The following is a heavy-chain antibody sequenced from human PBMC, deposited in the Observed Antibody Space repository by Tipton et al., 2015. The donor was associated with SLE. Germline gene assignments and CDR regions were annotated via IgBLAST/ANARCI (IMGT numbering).Heavy chain of an antibody. CDR1: GFTYSRYE. CDR2: ITTSGDTV. CDR3: ASDGSGRRGGVYFDH. V-gene: IGHV3-48*03. J-gene: IGHJ4*02. Sequence: GSLRLSCSASGFTYSRYEMNWVRQAPGKGLEWVSYITTSGDTVYYADSVKGRFTISRDNAKNLLYLQMNSLRVEDTAVYYCASDGSGRRGGVYFDHWGQGTLVTVSS. D-gene: IGHD3-10*01.